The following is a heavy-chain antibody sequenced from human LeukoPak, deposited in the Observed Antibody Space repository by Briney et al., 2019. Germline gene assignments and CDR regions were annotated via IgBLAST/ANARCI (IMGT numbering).Heavy chain of an antibody. V-gene: IGHV3-23*01. J-gene: IGHJ4*02. CDR2: FFLLGLTT. CDR3: AKDEQWLLYDY. Sequence: PGGSLRLSCAASGFTFSSYGMGWVRQAPGKGLEWVSSFFLLGLTTSSALPLKGRFPVSTDNSKNPLSLQMNSLRAEDTAVYYCAKDEQWLLYDYCGQGTLVTVSS. CDR1: GFTFSSYG. D-gene: IGHD6-19*01.